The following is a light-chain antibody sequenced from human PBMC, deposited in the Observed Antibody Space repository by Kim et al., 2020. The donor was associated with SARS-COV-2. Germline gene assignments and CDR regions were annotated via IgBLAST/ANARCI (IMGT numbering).Light chain of an antibody. V-gene: IGLV2-18*02. J-gene: IGLJ3*02. CDR3: SSFTSSTTWV. CDR1: SSDVGGYNR. Sequence: GQSVPISCTGTSSDVGGYNRVSWYQQPPGTAPKLMIYGVTNRPSGVPDRFSGSKSGNTASLTISGLLAEDEGDYYCSSFTSSTTWVFGGGTQLTVL. CDR2: GVT.